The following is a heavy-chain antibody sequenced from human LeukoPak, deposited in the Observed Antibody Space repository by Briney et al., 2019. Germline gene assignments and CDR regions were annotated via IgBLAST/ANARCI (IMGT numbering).Heavy chain of an antibody. CDR2: LSPSGGIT. CDR1: GFTFSTYA. D-gene: IGHD3-10*02. CDR3: AKGVNYFVLEY. Sequence: GGSLRLSCAASGFTFSTYAMSWVRQAPGKGLEWVSALSPSGGITYYEDSVKGRFTISRDNSKNTLCLQMNSLRAEDTAVYYCAKGVNYFVLEYWGQGTLVTISS. V-gene: IGHV3-23*01. J-gene: IGHJ4*02.